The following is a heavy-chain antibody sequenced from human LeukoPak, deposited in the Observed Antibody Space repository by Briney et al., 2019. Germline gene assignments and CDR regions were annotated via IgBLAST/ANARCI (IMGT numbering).Heavy chain of an antibody. D-gene: IGHD3-3*01. J-gene: IGHJ4*02. V-gene: IGHV4-4*02. CDR2: IYHNGAS. CDR1: GGSISSNNW. Sequence: SGTLSLTCAVSGGSISSNNWWSWVRQPPGEGLEWIGEIYHNGASNSNPSLKSRITISVDKSKNQFSLKLSSVTAADTAVYYCARTYDFWSGPRFDYWGQGTLVTVSS. CDR3: ARTYDFWSGPRFDY.